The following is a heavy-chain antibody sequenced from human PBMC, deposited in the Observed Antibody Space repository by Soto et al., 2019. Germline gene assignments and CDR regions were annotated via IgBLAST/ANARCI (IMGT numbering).Heavy chain of an antibody. CDR3: ARDRAWDYGMDV. J-gene: IGHJ6*02. CDR2: IFFSEST. D-gene: IGHD7-27*01. V-gene: IGHV4-30-4*01. Sequence: QVQLQESGPGLVKPSQTLSLTCSVSGGSISSGDYYWTWIRQPPGKGLEWIGYIFFSESTYYNPSLKSRITISVDTSKNQFSLKLSSVTAADTAVYYCARDRAWDYGMDVWGQGTTVTVSS. CDR1: GGSISSGDYY.